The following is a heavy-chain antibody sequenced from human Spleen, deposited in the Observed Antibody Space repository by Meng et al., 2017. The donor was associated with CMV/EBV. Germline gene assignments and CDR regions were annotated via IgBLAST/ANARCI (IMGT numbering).Heavy chain of an antibody. V-gene: IGHV3-9*03. CDR1: GFSFDDYA. CDR2: INWNSGII. CDR3: AKDMVRGLGIAAAGRLGIFDH. Sequence: SLKISCAASGFSFDDYAMHWVRQAPGEGLEWVSGINWNSGIIEYADSVKGRFTISRDNAKKSPYLQMNNLRVDDMALYYCAKDMVRGLGIAAAGRLGIFDHWGQGALVTVSS. J-gene: IGHJ4*02. D-gene: IGHD6-13*01.